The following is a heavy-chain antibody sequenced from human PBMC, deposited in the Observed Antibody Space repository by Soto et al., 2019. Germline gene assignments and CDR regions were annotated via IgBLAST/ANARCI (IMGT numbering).Heavy chain of an antibody. CDR2: IKEDGSDK. J-gene: IGHJ4*02. V-gene: IGHV3-7*01. CDR1: GLTFNGLTFSRYW. D-gene: IGHD1-20*01. Sequence: QLLESGGGLVQPGGSLRLSCAASGLTFNGLTFSRYWMSWVRQAPGKGLEWVANIKEDGSDKYYVDSVKGRFTISRDNAKNALFLQMNSLRAEDSALYYCASENWYYFDNWGQGILVTVSS. CDR3: ASENWYYFDN.